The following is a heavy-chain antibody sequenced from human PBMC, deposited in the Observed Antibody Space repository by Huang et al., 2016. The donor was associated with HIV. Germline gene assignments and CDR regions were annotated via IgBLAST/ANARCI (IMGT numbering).Heavy chain of an antibody. CDR1: GYTFTNYD. CDR3: ARSAYGDLDY. D-gene: IGHD4-17*01. V-gene: IGHV1-8*02. Sequence: QVHLVQSGAEVKKPGASVKVSCKASGYTFTNYDINWVRQAPGRGLGWMGWMNPNTGNTGLEQSVQGRVTMTRKTSITTAYMELTSLTSEDTAVYYCARSAYGDLDYWGLGTLVIVSS. CDR2: MNPNTGNT. J-gene: IGHJ4*02.